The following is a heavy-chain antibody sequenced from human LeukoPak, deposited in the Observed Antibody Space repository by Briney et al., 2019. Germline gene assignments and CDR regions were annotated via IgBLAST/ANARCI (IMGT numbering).Heavy chain of an antibody. D-gene: IGHD6-13*01. J-gene: IGHJ6*03. CDR2: ISSSSATI. CDR1: GFSLSAYN. V-gene: IGHV3-48*01. CDR3: AKDPAYLAAAGDYYYYMDV. Sequence: PGGSLRLSCEGSGFSLSAYNTNWVRQAPGKGLESVSYISSSSATIFYADSVKGRFTISRDNAKNSLYLQMNSLRPEDTAVYYCAKDPAYLAAAGDYYYYMDVWGKGTTVTVSS.